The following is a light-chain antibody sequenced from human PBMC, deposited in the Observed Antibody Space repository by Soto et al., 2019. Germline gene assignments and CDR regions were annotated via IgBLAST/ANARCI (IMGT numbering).Light chain of an antibody. CDR2: AAS. Sequence: GDRVIITCRASQAISSWLAWYQQKAGEAPKLLIFAASRLHSGVPSRFSGSGSGTDFTLTITNLQPEDFATYYCQQADSFPLTFGGGTKVEIK. J-gene: IGKJ4*01. V-gene: IGKV1D-12*01. CDR3: QQADSFPLT. CDR1: QAISSW.